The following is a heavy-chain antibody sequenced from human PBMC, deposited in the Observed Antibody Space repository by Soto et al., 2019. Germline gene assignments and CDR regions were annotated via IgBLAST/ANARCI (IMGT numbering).Heavy chain of an antibody. Sequence: MQMVESGGGSVQPGGSLRLSCAASGFTFSHYWMHWVRQTPGKGLVWVSRINPAGTITNYADSVEGRFTISRDNAASALFLQMNSLSAEDTAIYYCTSDTFGLRDTWGQGTLVTVSS. J-gene: IGHJ5*02. CDR2: INPAGTIT. V-gene: IGHV3-74*01. CDR3: TSDTFGLRDT. D-gene: IGHD3-16*01. CDR1: GFTFSHYW.